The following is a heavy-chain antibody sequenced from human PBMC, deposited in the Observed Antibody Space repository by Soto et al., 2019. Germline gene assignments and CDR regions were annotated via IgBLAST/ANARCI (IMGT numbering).Heavy chain of an antibody. V-gene: IGHV3-9*01. CDR3: AKDEGYCNSISCKDAFDY. Sequence: EVQLVESGGGLVQPGRSLRLSCAASGFTFVDYAMPWVRQAPGQGLEWVSGISWDGGYKGYADSVKGRFTISKDNAKKSLYLEMNRLRVEDTALYYGAKDEGYCNSISCKDAFDYWGQGTTVTVS. D-gene: IGHD2-2*01. CDR2: ISWDGGYK. CDR1: GFTFVDYA. J-gene: IGHJ3*01.